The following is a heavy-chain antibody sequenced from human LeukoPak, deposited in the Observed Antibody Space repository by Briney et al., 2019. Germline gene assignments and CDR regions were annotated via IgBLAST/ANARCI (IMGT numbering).Heavy chain of an antibody. D-gene: IGHD6-19*01. CDR3: ARGRLARSPYFDY. CDR2: INHSGST. CDR1: GGSFSGYY. V-gene: IGHV4-34*01. J-gene: IGHJ4*02. Sequence: PSETLSLTCAVYGGSFSGYYWSWIRQPPGKGLEWIGEINHSGSTNYNPSLTSRVTISVDTSNNQFSLRLTSVTAADTAVYYCARGRLARSPYFDYWGQGTLVTVSS.